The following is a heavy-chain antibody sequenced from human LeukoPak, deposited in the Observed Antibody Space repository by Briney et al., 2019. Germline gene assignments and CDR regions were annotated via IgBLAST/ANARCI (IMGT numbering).Heavy chain of an antibody. V-gene: IGHV1-69*13. CDR3: ARGHPPTYYYYYGMDV. CDR1: GGTFSSYA. J-gene: IGHJ6*02. Sequence: SVKVSYKASGGTFSSYAISWVRQAPGQGLEWMGGIIPIFGTANYAQKFQGRVTITADESTSTAYMELSSLRSEDTAVYYCARGHPPTYYYYYGMDVWGQGTTVTVSS. CDR2: IIPIFGTA.